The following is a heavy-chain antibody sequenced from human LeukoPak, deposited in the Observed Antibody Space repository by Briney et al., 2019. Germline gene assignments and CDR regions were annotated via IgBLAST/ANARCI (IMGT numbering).Heavy chain of an antibody. CDR1: GGSISSHY. Sequence: SETLSLTCTVSGGSISSHYWSWLRQPPGKGLEWIGYISYSGSTNYNPSLKSRVTISVDTSKNQFSLKLSSVTAVDTAVYYCARQKDRGSYYGMDVWGQGTTVIVSS. CDR3: ARQKDRGSYYGMDV. J-gene: IGHJ6*02. D-gene: IGHD1-26*01. V-gene: IGHV4-59*08. CDR2: ISYSGST.